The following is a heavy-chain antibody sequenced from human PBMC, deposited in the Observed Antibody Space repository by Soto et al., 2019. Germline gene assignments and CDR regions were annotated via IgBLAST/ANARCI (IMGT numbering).Heavy chain of an antibody. Sequence: PGGSLRLSCAASGFTFSSYAMSWVRQAPGKGLEWVSAISGSGGSTYYADSVKGRFTISRDNSENTLYMQMNSLRAEDTAVYYAFYLGQQAGYWGQGTLVTVSS. D-gene: IGHD6-13*01. CDR1: GFTFSSYA. J-gene: IGHJ4*02. CDR2: ISGSGGST. CDR3: FYLGQQAGY. V-gene: IGHV3-23*01.